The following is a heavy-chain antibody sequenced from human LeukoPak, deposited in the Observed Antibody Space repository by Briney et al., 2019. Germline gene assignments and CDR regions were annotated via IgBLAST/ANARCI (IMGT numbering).Heavy chain of an antibody. D-gene: IGHD6-13*01. J-gene: IGHJ4*02. CDR3: ARGVAAAGWFDC. V-gene: IGHV4-38-2*01. CDR2: IYQSGST. CDR1: GYSISSGYY. Sequence: PSETLSLTCAVSGYSISSGYYWGWIRQPPGKGLEWIGSIYQSGSTYYNPSLKSRVTISVDTSKNQFSLKLRSVTAADTAVYYCARGVAAAGWFDCWGQGTLVTVSS.